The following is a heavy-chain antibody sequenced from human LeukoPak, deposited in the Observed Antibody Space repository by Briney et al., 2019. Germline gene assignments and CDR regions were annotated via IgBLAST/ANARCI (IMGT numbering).Heavy chain of an antibody. CDR1: GYTFTGYY. V-gene: IGHV1-2*02. CDR3: ARDDCSSTSCYGWFDP. Sequence: ASVKASCKASGYTFTGYYMHWVRQAPGQGLEWMGWINPNSGGTNYAQKFQGRVTMTRDTSISTAYMELSRLRSDDTAVYYCARDDCSSTSCYGWFDPWGQGTLVTVSS. J-gene: IGHJ5*02. CDR2: INPNSGGT. D-gene: IGHD2-2*01.